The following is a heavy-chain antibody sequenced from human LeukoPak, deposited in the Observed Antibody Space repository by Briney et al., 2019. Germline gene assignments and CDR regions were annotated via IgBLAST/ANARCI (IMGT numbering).Heavy chain of an antibody. J-gene: IGHJ4*02. CDR3: ARTYYDSSAYEYYFDY. CDR2: IYYSGST. Sequence: SETLSLTCTVSGGSISRYYWSWIRQPPGKGLERIGYIYYSGSTNYNPSLKSRVSISIDTSKNQFSLKLRSVTAADTAVYYCARTYYDSSAYEYYFDYWGQGTLVTVSS. CDR1: GGSISRYY. V-gene: IGHV4-59*08. D-gene: IGHD3-22*01.